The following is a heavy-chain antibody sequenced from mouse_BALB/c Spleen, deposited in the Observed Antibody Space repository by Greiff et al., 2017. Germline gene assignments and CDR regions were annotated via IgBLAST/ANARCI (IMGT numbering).Heavy chain of an antibody. J-gene: IGHJ4*01. D-gene: IGHD2-1*01. CDR2: IWAGGST. CDR3: ARENYGNYDAMDY. Sequence: VKLMESGPGLVAPSQSLSITCTVSGFSLTSYGVHWVRQPPGKGLEWLGVIWAGGSTNYNSALMSRLSISKDNSKSQVFLKMNSLQTDDTAMYYCARENYGNYDAMDYWGQGTSVTVSS. CDR1: GFSLTSYG. V-gene: IGHV2-9*02.